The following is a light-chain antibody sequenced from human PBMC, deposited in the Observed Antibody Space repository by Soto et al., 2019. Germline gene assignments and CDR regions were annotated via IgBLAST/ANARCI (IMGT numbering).Light chain of an antibody. V-gene: IGLV2-14*01. CDR3: SSYTSSSTGVV. Sequence: QYALTQPASVSGSPGQSITISCTGTSSDVGGYNYVSWYQQHPGKAPKLMIYDVSNRPSGVSNRFSGSKSGNTASLTISGLQAEDEADYYCSSYTSSSTGVVFGGGTQLTV. CDR1: SSDVGGYNY. CDR2: DVS. J-gene: IGLJ2*01.